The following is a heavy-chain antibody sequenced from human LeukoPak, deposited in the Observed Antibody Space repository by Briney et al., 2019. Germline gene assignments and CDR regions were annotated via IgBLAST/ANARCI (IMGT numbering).Heavy chain of an antibody. CDR2: ISWNSGSI. V-gene: IGHV3-9*01. D-gene: IGHD4-23*01. CDR3: AKAVFDTVVTLLVDY. Sequence: PGRSLRLSCAASGFTFDDYAMHWVRQAPGKGLEWVSGISWNSGSIGYADSVKGRFTISRDNARNSLYLQMNSLRAEDTALYYCAKAVFDTVVTLLVDYWGQGTLVTVSS. J-gene: IGHJ4*02. CDR1: GFTFDDYA.